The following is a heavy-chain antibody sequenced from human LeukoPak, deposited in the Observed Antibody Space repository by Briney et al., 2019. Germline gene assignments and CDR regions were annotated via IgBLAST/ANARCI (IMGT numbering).Heavy chain of an antibody. D-gene: IGHD6-19*01. CDR1: GFTFSSYA. Sequence: PGGSLRLSCAVSGFTFSSYAMSWVRQASGKGLEWVSVISGSGGSTYYADSVKGRFTISRDNSKNALYLQMNSLRVEDTALYYCAKGGDQWLATDWFDPWGQGTLVTVSS. J-gene: IGHJ5*02. V-gene: IGHV3-23*01. CDR3: AKGGDQWLATDWFDP. CDR2: ISGSGGST.